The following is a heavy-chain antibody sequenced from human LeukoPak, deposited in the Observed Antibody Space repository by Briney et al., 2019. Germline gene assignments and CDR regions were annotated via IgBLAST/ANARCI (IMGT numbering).Heavy chain of an antibody. V-gene: IGHV1-2*02. J-gene: IGHJ1*01. CDR3: ARAKLDDCGGVCDQYFQH. Sequence: GSVKVSCKASGYTFTGYYMHWVRQAPGQGLEWMGWIKANSGGTNFAQKFQGRVTLTRDTSINTAYMELSSLRSDDTAVYYCARAKLDDCGGVCDQYFQHWGQGTLVTVSS. CDR1: GYTFTGYY. D-gene: IGHD2-21*02. CDR2: IKANSGGT.